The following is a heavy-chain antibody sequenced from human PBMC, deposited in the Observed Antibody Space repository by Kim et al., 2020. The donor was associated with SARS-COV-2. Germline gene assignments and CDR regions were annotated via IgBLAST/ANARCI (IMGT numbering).Heavy chain of an antibody. D-gene: IGHD4-17*01. CDR3: ARETTVSPDGLDI. CDR1: GLSFSSHE. J-gene: IGHJ3*02. CDR2: VSANGRTI. V-gene: IGHV3-48*03. Sequence: GGSLRLSCEASGLSFSSHEISWVRQAPGKGLEWISYVSANGRTIYYADSVKGRFTISRDNAKNSLYMQMNSLRAEDTAVYYCARETTVSPDGLDIWGQGTMVTVS.